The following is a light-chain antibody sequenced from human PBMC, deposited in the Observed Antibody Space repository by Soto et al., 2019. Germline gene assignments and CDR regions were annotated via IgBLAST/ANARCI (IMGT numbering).Light chain of an antibody. CDR1: EGINTY. CDR2: AAS. Sequence: IQFTPSPSSLSASVGDRVTIPCPANEGINTYLAWYQQKPGKAPKLLIYAASTLQGGVPSRFSGSGSGTDFTLTISSLQPEDFATYYCQQLDSYPITFGQGTRLEIK. CDR3: QQLDSYPIT. J-gene: IGKJ5*01. V-gene: IGKV1-9*01.